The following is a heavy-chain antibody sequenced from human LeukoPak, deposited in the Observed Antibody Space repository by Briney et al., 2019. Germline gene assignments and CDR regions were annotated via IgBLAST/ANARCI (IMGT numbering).Heavy chain of an antibody. CDR2: IRHDGSKE. CDR3: AKDRRYSVYGIFDY. CDR1: GFTFSSYC. V-gene: IGHV3-30*02. J-gene: IGHJ4*02. D-gene: IGHD5/OR15-5a*01. Sequence: GGSLRLSCAAAGFTFSSYCISWVRQAPGKGLEWVAFIRHDGSKEYYADPVEGRFTISRDSSKNTVYLQINSLRADDTALYYCAKDRRYSVYGIFDYWGQGTLVTVSS.